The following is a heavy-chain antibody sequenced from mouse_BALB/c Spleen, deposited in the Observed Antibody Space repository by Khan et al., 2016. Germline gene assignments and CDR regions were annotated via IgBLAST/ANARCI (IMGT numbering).Heavy chain of an antibody. CDR3: ARDYYGSSY. CDR1: GFTFTDYY. V-gene: IGHV7-3*02. Sequence: EMQLVESGGGLVQPGGSLRLSCATSGFTFTDYYMSWVRQPPGKALEWLGFIRNKANGYTTEYSASVKGRFTISRDNSQSILYLQMNTLRAEDSATYYCARDYYGSSYWGQGTTLTVSS. J-gene: IGHJ2*01. CDR2: IRNKANGYTT. D-gene: IGHD1-1*01.